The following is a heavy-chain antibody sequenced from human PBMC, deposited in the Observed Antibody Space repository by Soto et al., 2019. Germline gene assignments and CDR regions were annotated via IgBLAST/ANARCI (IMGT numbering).Heavy chain of an antibody. CDR1: GFTFSTFW. V-gene: IGHV3-7*03. J-gene: IGHJ4*02. CDR3: ERVRPGNYRDY. D-gene: IGHD3-10*01. CDR2: IKEDGSEK. Sequence: GGSLRLSCAASGFTFSTFWMDWARQAPGKGLEWVAKIKEDGSEKYYADSVKGRFIISRDNARNSVYLQMNSLRAEDTAVYYCERVRPGNYRDYWGQGNLVTVSS.